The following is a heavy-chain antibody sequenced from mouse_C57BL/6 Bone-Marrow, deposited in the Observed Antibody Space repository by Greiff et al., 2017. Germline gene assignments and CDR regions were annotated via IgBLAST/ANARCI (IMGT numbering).Heavy chain of an antibody. CDR3: ARMGPMDYGYDGGDY. Sequence: QVQLQQPGAELVKPGASVKLSCKASGYTFTSYWMHWVKQRPGRGLEWNGRIDPNSGGTKYNEKFKSKATLTVDKPSSTAYMQLSSLTSEDSAVYYCARMGPMDYGYDGGDYWGQGTTLTVSS. J-gene: IGHJ2*01. V-gene: IGHV1-72*01. D-gene: IGHD2-2*01. CDR1: GYTFTSYW. CDR2: IDPNSGGT.